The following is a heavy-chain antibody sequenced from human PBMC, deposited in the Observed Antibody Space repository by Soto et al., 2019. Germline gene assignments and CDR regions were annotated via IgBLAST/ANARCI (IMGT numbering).Heavy chain of an antibody. CDR2: ISSSSSYT. D-gene: IGHD4-17*01. CDR1: GFTFSDYY. CDR3: AIIVPTVINVYFDP. J-gene: IGHJ5*02. V-gene: IGHV3-11*06. Sequence: GGTLTLSCAASGFTFSDYYKSWIRKAPGKGQERVSYISSSSSYTNYADSVTDRFTISRDNPKNSLYLQTNSVRAEDTAVYYFAIIVPTVINVYFDPWGQGTLVTVSS.